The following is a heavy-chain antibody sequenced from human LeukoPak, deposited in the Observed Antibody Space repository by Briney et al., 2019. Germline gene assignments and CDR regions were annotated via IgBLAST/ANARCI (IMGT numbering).Heavy chain of an antibody. V-gene: IGHV3-7*03. Sequence: GGSLRLSCEASGFIFSNYWMSWVRQAPGKGLDWVANINQDGTEKHYAHSVRGRFTISRDNAKNSVQLQMNNLRAEDTALYYCAVLEGLSWGQGTLVTVSS. D-gene: IGHD2-8*01. CDR1: GFIFSNYW. CDR2: INQDGTEK. J-gene: IGHJ4*02. CDR3: AVLEGLS.